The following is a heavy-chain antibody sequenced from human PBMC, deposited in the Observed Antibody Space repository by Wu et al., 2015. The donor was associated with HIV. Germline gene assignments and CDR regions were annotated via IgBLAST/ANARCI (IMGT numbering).Heavy chain of an antibody. Sequence: QIHLVQSGTEVQKPGASVNVSCRTSGYTFTAYYVHWVRQSPGQGLQWLGSINPITGAPRYARSVQDRITLTRDTSLNTAYMSLDSLRSDDHGPKILLSKSTSNWTNGYYCDHWGQGTPVIVSS. CDR3: LSKSTSNWTNGYYCDH. CDR1: GYTFTAYY. V-gene: IGHV1-2*02. CDR2: INPITGAP. J-gene: IGHJ4*02. D-gene: IGHD2-8*01.